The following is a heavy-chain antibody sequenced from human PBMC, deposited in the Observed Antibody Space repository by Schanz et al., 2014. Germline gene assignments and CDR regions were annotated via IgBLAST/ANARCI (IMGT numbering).Heavy chain of an antibody. CDR3: AKDPSHGDYDYYFDY. J-gene: IGHJ4*02. V-gene: IGHV3-23*04. D-gene: IGHD3-22*01. CDR2: ISHSGGSK. Sequence: EQLVESGGGLVKPGGSLRLSCAASGFTFNSYAMTWVRQAPGKGLEWVSSISHSGGSKYYADSVKGRFTISRDNSENTLYLQMNSLSADDTAVFDCAKDPSHGDYDYYFDYWGQGTLVTISS. CDR1: GFTFNSYA.